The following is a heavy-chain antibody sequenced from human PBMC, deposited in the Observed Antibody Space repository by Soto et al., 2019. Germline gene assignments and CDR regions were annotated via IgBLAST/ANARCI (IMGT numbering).Heavy chain of an antibody. J-gene: IGHJ6*02. CDR1: GYSFTSYW. CDR3: ASTGTQAVAGTDYVMDF. CDR2: IDPSDSYT. D-gene: IGHD6-19*01. V-gene: IGHV5-10-1*01. Sequence: GESLKISCRGSGYSFTSYWISWVRQMPGKGLEWMGRIDPSDSYTNYSPSFQGHVTISADKSISTAYLQWTSLKASDTAMYYCASTGTQAVAGTDYVMDFWAQGTTATVSS.